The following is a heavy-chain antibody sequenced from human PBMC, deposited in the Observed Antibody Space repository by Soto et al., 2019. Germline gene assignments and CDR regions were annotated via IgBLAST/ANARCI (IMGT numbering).Heavy chain of an antibody. J-gene: IGHJ5*02. CDR2: IYYSGST. Sequence: SETLSLTCTVSGGSISSSSYYWGWIRQPPGKGLEWIGSIYYSGSTYYNPSLKSRVAISVDTSKNQFSLKLSSVTAADTAVYDCARALDPRWIVVVPAAIGSWFDPWGQGTLVTVSS. V-gene: IGHV4-39*01. D-gene: IGHD2-2*01. CDR3: ARALDPRWIVVVPAAIGSWFDP. CDR1: GGSISSSSYY.